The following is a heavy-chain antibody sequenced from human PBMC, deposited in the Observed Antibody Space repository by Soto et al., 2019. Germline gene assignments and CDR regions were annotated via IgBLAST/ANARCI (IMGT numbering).Heavy chain of an antibody. Sequence: SVKVSCKASGDNFNNFAFSWVRQAPGQGLEWMGEIIPLFGAGAYAQKFQSRVTITADESTSTAYLDLSGLRSEDTAMYYCARSAYFYASGRHLYTRPFDYWGQGTLVTVSS. V-gene: IGHV1-69*13. D-gene: IGHD3-10*01. J-gene: IGHJ4*02. CDR3: ARSAYFYASGRHLYTRPFDY. CDR2: IIPLFGAG. CDR1: GDNFNNFA.